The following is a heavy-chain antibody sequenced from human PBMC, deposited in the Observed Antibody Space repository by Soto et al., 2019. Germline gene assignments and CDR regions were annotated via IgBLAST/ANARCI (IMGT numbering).Heavy chain of an antibody. V-gene: IGHV1-46*01. CDR1: GYTFTSYY. D-gene: IGHD6-19*01. J-gene: IGHJ4*02. CDR3: ATNLSYVAVAGLDH. Sequence: EASVKVSCKASGYTFTSYYMHWVRQAPGQGLEWMGIINPSGGSTSYAQKFQGRVTMTRDNSKNTLYLQMNSLRAEDTAVYYCATNLSYVAVAGLDHWGQGTLVTVSS. CDR2: INPSGGST.